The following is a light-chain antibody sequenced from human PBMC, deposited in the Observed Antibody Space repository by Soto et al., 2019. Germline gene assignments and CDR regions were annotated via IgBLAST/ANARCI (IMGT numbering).Light chain of an antibody. V-gene: IGLV2-8*01. CDR2: EVN. CDR3: SSYAGTNTDVI. Sequence: QSALTQPPSASGSPGQSVTISCTGTSSDVGGYAYVSWYQQYPGKAPKLMIYEVNKRPSGVPDRFSGSKSGNTASLTVSGLQAEDEADYYCSSYAGTNTDVIFGGGTKLTVL. J-gene: IGLJ2*01. CDR1: SSDVGGYAY.